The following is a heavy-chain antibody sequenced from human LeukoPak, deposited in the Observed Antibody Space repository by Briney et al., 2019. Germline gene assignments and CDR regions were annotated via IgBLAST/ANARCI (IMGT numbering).Heavy chain of an antibody. V-gene: IGHV3-21*01. CDR3: ARGGIAIPFDY. Sequence: KPGGSLRVSCAASGFTLSTYSMNWVRQAPGKGLEWVSSISSSSRYIYYADSVKGRFTISRDNAKNSLYLQMNSLRAEDTAVYYCARGGIAIPFDYWGQGTLVTVSS. J-gene: IGHJ4*02. D-gene: IGHD6-13*01. CDR2: ISSSSRYI. CDR1: GFTLSTYS.